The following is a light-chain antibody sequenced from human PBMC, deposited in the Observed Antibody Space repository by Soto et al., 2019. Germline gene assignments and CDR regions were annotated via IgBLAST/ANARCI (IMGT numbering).Light chain of an antibody. Sequence: QSVLTHPPSASGTPGQRVTISCSGSSSNIGDNAVNWYQQLPGTAPKLLIYSNNQRPSGVPDRFSGSKSGTSASLAISGLQSEYEADYYCAAWDDSLNGYVFGTGTKVTVL. V-gene: IGLV1-44*01. CDR3: AAWDDSLNGYV. CDR2: SNN. J-gene: IGLJ1*01. CDR1: SSNIGDNA.